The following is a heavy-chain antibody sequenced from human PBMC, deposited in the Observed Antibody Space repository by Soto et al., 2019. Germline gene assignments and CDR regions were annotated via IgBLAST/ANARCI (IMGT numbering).Heavy chain of an antibody. CDR2: INSDGSST. Sequence: EVQLVESGGGLVQPGWSLRLSCAAAGFTVSSYWMHWVRQAPGKGLVWVSRINSDGSSTSYADSVQGRFTISRDNAKNTLELKMNRLRAEAPAVYYCARVRFGYNCNSGAFDIWGQGTMVTVSS. V-gene: IGHV3-74*01. CDR3: ARVRFGYNCNSGAFDI. D-gene: IGHD1-7*01. CDR1: GFTVSSYW. J-gene: IGHJ3*02.